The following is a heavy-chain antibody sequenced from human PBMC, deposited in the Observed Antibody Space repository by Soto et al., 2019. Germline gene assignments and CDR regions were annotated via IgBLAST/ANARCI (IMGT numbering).Heavy chain of an antibody. J-gene: IGHJ6*02. V-gene: IGHV4-39*07. D-gene: IGHD4-4*01. CDR2: IYYSGST. CDR3: ARDLFDSNYRNYYYYGMDV. CDR1: GGSISSSSYY. Sequence: SETMSLTCTVSGGSISSSSYYWGWIRQPPGKGLEWIGSIYYSGSTYYNPSLKSRVTISVDTSKNQFSLKLSSVTAADTAVYYCARDLFDSNYRNYYYYGMDVWGQGTTVT.